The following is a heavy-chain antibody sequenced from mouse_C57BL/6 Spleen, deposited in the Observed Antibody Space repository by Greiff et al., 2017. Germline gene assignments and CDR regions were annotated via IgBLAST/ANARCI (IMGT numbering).Heavy chain of an antibody. Sequence: VQLQQSGPELVKPGASVKISCKASGYSFTSYYIHWVKQRPGQGLEWIGWIYPGSGNTKYNEKFKGKATLTADTSSSTAYMQLSSLTSEDSAVYYCARSDDYDGGFAYWGQGTLVTVSA. D-gene: IGHD2-4*01. CDR2: IYPGSGNT. CDR3: ARSDDYDGGFAY. V-gene: IGHV1-66*01. J-gene: IGHJ3*01. CDR1: GYSFTSYY.